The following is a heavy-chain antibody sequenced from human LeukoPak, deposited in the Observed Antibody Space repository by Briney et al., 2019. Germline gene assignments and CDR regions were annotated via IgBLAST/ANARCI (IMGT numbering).Heavy chain of an antibody. V-gene: IGHV3-23*01. CDR2: ISDGGSRT. CDR3: AKVQLGIGVDY. Sequence: PGGSLRLSCAASGFSFSSYAVSWVRQAPGRGLEWVSGISDGGSRTYYADSVKGRFTISRDDSKNTLYLQMNSLRAEDTAVYYCAKVQLGIGVDYWGQGTLVTFSS. D-gene: IGHD7-27*01. J-gene: IGHJ4*02. CDR1: GFSFSSYA.